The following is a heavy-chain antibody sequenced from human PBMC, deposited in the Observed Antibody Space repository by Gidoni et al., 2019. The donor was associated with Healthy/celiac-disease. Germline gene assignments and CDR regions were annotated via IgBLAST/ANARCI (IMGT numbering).Heavy chain of an antibody. Sequence: EVQLVESGGGLVQPGGSLKLSCAASGFTFSGSAMHWVRQASGKGLEWVGRIRSKANSYATAYAASVKGRFTISRDDSKNTAYLQMNSLKTEDTAVYYCTSIVATKAAFDIWGQGTMVTVSS. CDR3: TSIVATKAAFDI. J-gene: IGHJ3*02. CDR2: IRSKANSYAT. CDR1: GFTFSGSA. D-gene: IGHD5-12*01. V-gene: IGHV3-73*02.